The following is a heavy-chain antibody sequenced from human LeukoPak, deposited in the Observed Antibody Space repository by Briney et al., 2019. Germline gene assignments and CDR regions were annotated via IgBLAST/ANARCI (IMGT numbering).Heavy chain of an antibody. CDR3: TTSPGIAAAGTLDS. J-gene: IGHJ4*02. V-gene: IGHV3-15*01. Sequence: TGGSLRLSCAASGFTFSKAWMSWIRQAPGKGLEWVGRIKSKTDGGTTDYAAPVRGRFTISRDDSKNTLYLQMNSLKTEDTAVYYCTTSPGIAAAGTLDSWGQGTLVTVSS. CDR2: IKSKTDGGTT. CDR1: GFTFSKAW. D-gene: IGHD6-13*01.